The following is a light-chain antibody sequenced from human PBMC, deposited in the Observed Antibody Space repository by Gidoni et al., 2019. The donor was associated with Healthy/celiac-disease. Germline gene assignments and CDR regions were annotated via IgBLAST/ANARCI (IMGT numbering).Light chain of an antibody. J-gene: IGKJ3*01. CDR2: DAS. CDR1: QSISSW. Sequence: DIQMTQSPSTLSASVGDRVTITCRASQSISSWLAWYQQKPGKDPKLLIYDASSLESGVPSRFSGSGSGTEFTLTISSLQPDDFATYYCQQYNSSPFTFGPGTKVDIK. CDR3: QQYNSSPFT. V-gene: IGKV1-5*01.